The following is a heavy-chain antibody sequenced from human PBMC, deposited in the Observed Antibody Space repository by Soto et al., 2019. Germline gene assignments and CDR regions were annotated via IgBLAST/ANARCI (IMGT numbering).Heavy chain of an antibody. Sequence: QVQLQESGPGLVKPSQTLSLTCTVSGGSISSGGYYWSWIRQHPGKGLGWIGYIYYSGSTYYNPSLKRRVTISVDTSKNQFSLKPSSVTAADTAVYYCARDEPGSNPLGYWGQGTLVTVSS. J-gene: IGHJ4*02. CDR2: IYYSGST. V-gene: IGHV4-31*03. CDR1: GGSISSGGYY. CDR3: ARDEPGSNPLGY. D-gene: IGHD3-10*01.